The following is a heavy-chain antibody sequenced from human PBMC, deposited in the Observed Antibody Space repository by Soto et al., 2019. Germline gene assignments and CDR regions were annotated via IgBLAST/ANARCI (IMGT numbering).Heavy chain of an antibody. Sequence: PGGPLRLSCAASGFTFTRYSMNWVRQAPGKGLEWVSSISSTTNYIYYADSMKGRFTVSRDNAKNSVYLEMNSLSAEDTAVYYCARESEDLTSNFDYWGQGTLVTVS. V-gene: IGHV3-21*01. CDR2: ISSTTNYI. CDR3: ARESEDLTSNFDY. CDR1: GFTFTRYS. J-gene: IGHJ4*02.